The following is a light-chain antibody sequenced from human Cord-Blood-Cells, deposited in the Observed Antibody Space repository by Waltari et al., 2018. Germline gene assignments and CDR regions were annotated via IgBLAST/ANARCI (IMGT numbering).Light chain of an antibody. CDR3: SSYTSSRV. J-gene: IGLJ3*02. Sequence: QSALTQPRSVSGSPGQSVTISCTGTSSDVGGYNYVSWYQQHPGKAPKLMIYDVSKRPSGVSNRFSGSKSGNTASLTISGLQAEDEADYYCSSYTSSRVFGGGTKLTVL. CDR1: SSDVGGYNY. V-gene: IGLV2-11*01. CDR2: DVS.